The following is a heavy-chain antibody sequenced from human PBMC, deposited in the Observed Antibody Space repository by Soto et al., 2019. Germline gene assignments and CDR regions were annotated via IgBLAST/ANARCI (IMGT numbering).Heavy chain of an antibody. Sequence: QVQLQQWGAGLLKPSETLSLTCAAYGGSFSGYYWSWIRQPPGKGLEWLGEINDNGSTNYNPSLKRRVTISVDTSMNLFSLKLSSVTAADTAVYYCARGGSSGYYDWYFDLWGRGTLVTVSS. CDR3: ARGGSSGYYDWYFDL. V-gene: IGHV4-34*01. CDR2: INDNGST. D-gene: IGHD3-22*01. CDR1: GGSFSGYY. J-gene: IGHJ2*01.